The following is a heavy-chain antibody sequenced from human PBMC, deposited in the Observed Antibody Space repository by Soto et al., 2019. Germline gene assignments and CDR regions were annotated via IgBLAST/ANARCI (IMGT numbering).Heavy chain of an antibody. Sequence: GGSLRLSCAASGFTFSSYAMSWVRQAPGKGLEWVSAISGSGGSTYYADSVKGRFTISRDNSKNTLYLQMNSLRAEDTAVYYCAKDSGPGIAAAGTRLDPWGQGTLVTVSS. CDR3: AKDSGPGIAAAGTRLDP. V-gene: IGHV3-23*01. D-gene: IGHD6-13*01. CDR2: ISGSGGST. CDR1: GFTFSSYA. J-gene: IGHJ5*02.